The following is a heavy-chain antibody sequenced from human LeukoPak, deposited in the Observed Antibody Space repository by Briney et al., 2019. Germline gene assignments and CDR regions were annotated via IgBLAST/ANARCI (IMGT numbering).Heavy chain of an antibody. CDR2: INPNSGGT. Sequence: ASVKVSCKASGYTFTSYYVHWVRQAPGQGLEWMGWINPNSGGTNYAQKFQGRVTMTRDTSISTAYMELSRLRSDDTAVYYCARSYYDSSGYYYFRGNYGMDVWGQGTTVTVSS. J-gene: IGHJ6*02. CDR3: ARSYYDSSGYYYFRGNYGMDV. D-gene: IGHD3-22*01. V-gene: IGHV1-2*02. CDR1: GYTFTSYY.